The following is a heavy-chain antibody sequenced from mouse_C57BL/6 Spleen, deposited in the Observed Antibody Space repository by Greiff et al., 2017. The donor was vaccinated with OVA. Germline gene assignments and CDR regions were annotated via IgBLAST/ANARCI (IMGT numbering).Heavy chain of an antibody. Sequence: VKLQESGPELVKPGASVKISCKASGYSFTSYYIHWVKQRPGQGLEWIGWIYPGSGNTKYNEKFKGKATLTADTSSSTAYMQLSSLTSEDSAVYYCARSDGNYVLDYWGQGTTLTVSS. CDR2: IYPGSGNT. J-gene: IGHJ2*01. V-gene: IGHV1-66*01. CDR3: ARSDGNYVLDY. D-gene: IGHD2-1*01. CDR1: GYSFTSYY.